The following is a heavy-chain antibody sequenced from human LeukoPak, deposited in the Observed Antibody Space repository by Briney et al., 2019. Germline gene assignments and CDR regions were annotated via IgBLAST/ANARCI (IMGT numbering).Heavy chain of an antibody. CDR3: ARGDYYDSSGSVLDY. D-gene: IGHD3-22*01. V-gene: IGHV5-51*01. CDR1: GYSFTSYW. Sequence: GESLKISCRGSGYSFTSYWIGWVRQMPGKGLEWMGIIYPGDSDTRYNPSFQGQVTISADKSTSTAHLQWSSLRASDTAMYYCARGDYYDSSGSVLDYWGQGTLVTVSS. J-gene: IGHJ4*02. CDR2: IYPGDSDT.